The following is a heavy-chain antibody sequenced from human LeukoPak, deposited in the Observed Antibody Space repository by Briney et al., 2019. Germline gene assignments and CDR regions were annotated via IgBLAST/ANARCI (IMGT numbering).Heavy chain of an antibody. D-gene: IGHD2-21*02. CDR2: INGDGGST. J-gene: IGHJ4*02. V-gene: IGHV3-74*01. CDR1: GFTFSSYW. Sequence: GGSLRLSCAASGFTFSSYWMHWVRQAPGKGLVWVSRINGDGGSTNYADSAKGRFTISRDNAKSTLYLQMSSLRAEDTAFYYCARMASDLYLDYWGQGTLVTVSS. CDR3: ARMASDLYLDY.